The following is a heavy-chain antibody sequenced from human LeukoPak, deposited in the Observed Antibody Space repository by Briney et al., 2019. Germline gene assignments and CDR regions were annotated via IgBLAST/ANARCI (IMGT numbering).Heavy chain of an antibody. J-gene: IGHJ6*02. Sequence: SETLSLTCAVYGGSFSGYYWSWIRQPPGKGLEWIGEINHSGSTNYNPSLKSRVTISVDTSKNQFSLKLSSVTAADTAVYYCARGVVVLAAIYVFYYYYGMDVWGQGTTVTVSS. V-gene: IGHV4-34*01. CDR2: INHSGST. CDR1: GGSFSGYY. D-gene: IGHD2-2*01. CDR3: ARGVVVLAAIYVFYYYYGMDV.